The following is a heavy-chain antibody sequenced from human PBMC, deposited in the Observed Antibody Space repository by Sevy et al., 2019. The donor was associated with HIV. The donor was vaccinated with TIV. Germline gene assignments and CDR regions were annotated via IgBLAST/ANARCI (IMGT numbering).Heavy chain of an antibody. D-gene: IGHD3-10*01. Sequence: GGSLRLSCAASGFTFSSYWMSWVRQAPGKGLEWVANIKQDGSEKYYVDSVKGRFTISRDNAKNSLYLQMNSLRAEDTAGYYCARIYGSGSYQWYYGMDVWGQGTTVTVSS. CDR2: IKQDGSEK. J-gene: IGHJ6*02. CDR3: ARIYGSGSYQWYYGMDV. V-gene: IGHV3-7*03. CDR1: GFTFSSYW.